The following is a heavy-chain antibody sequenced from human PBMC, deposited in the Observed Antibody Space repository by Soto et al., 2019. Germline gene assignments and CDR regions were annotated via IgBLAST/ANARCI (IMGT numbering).Heavy chain of an antibody. D-gene: IGHD3-22*01. CDR3: ARGWDANS. J-gene: IGHJ4*02. V-gene: IGHV4-61*08. CDR2: IFHTGAT. CDR1: GGCISSEVHY. Sequence: SETLSLTCAVYGGCISSEVHYWSWIRQPPGKVLEWIGYIFHTGATNYNPSLKSRVTISADTSKNQFSLKMNSVTAADTAVYYCARGWDANSWGQGTLVTVS.